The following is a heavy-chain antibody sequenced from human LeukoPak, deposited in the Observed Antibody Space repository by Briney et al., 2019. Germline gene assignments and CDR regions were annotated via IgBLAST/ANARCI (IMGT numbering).Heavy chain of an antibody. CDR1: GYTFTSYD. D-gene: IGHD3-22*01. Sequence: ASVKVSCKASGYTFTSYDINWVRQAPGQGLEWMGWMNPNSGNTGYAQKFQGRVTMTRNTSMSTAYMELSSLRSEDTAVYYCARSGAYGFRSGYYYVMYWGQRTLVTVSS. CDR2: MNPNSGNT. J-gene: IGHJ4*02. V-gene: IGHV1-8*01. CDR3: ARSGAYGFRSGYYYVMY.